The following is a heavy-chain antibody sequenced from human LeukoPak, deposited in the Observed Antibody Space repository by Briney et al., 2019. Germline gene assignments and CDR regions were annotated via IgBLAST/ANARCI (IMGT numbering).Heavy chain of an antibody. CDR2: ISYDGSNK. Sequence: GGSLRLSCAASGFTFSSYAMHWVRQAPGKGLEWVAVISYDGSNKYYADSVKGRFTISRDNSKNTPYLQMNSLRAEDTAVYYCVTDTVTTDWGQGTLVTVSS. J-gene: IGHJ4*02. V-gene: IGHV3-30*04. CDR3: VTDTVTTD. CDR1: GFTFSSYA. D-gene: IGHD4-17*01.